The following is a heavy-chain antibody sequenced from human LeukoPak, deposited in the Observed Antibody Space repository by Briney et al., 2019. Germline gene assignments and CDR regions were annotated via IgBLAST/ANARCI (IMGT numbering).Heavy chain of an antibody. V-gene: IGHV3-7*01. CDR3: AKDRCSNGIGCYYYYMDV. CDR2: IKQDGSEK. D-gene: IGHD2-8*01. Sequence: PGGSLRLSCAASGFTFSSYWMSWVRQAPGKGLEWVANIKQDGSEKYYVDSVKGRFTISRDNAKNSLYLQMNSLRAEDTAVYSCAKDRCSNGIGCYYYYMDVWGKGTTVTISS. CDR1: GFTFSSYW. J-gene: IGHJ6*03.